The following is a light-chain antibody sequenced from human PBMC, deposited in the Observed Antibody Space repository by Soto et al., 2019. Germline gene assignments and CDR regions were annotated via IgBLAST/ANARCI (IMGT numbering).Light chain of an antibody. J-gene: IGLJ2*01. Sequence: QSALTQPASVSGSPGQSITISCTGTSSDVSGYSYVSWYQQHPGKAPKLMIYDVSNRPSGVSNRFSGSKSGNTASLTISGLQAEDEADYYCSSYTSSSTLVFGGGTMLTVL. CDR1: SSDVSGYSY. V-gene: IGLV2-14*01. CDR2: DVS. CDR3: SSYTSSSTLV.